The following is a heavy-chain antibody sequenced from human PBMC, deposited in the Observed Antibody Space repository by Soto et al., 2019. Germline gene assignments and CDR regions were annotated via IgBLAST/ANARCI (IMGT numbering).Heavy chain of an antibody. Sequence: QVQLVQSGAEVKKPGASVKVSCKASGYTFTSYGISWVRQAPGQGLEWMGWISAYHGNTNYAQKLQGRVTMTTDTSTSTAYMELRSLRSDDTAVDYCAREGIQNYDFWIGYFHSYYYYGMDVWGQGTTVTVSS. CDR1: GYTFTSYG. J-gene: IGHJ6*02. CDR2: ISAYHGNT. V-gene: IGHV1-18*04. D-gene: IGHD3-3*01. CDR3: AREGIQNYDFWIGYFHSYYYYGMDV.